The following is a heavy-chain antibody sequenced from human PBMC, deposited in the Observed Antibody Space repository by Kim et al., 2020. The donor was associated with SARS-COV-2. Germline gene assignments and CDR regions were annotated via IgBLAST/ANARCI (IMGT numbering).Heavy chain of an antibody. Sequence: GGSLRLSCAASGFTFSSYAMSWVRQAPGKGLEWVSAISGSGGSTYYADSVKGRFTISRDNSKNTLYLQMNSLRAEDTAVYYCAKGGLTLRSGSYYLLIFFCCDYWGQGPLVTVSS. D-gene: IGHD3-10*01. V-gene: IGHV3-23*01. J-gene: IGHJ4*02. CDR3: AKGGLTLRSGSYYLLIFFCCDY. CDR2: ISGSGGST. CDR1: GFTFSSYA.